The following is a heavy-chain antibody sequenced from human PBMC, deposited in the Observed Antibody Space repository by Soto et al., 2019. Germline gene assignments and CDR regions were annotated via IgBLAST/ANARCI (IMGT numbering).Heavy chain of an antibody. CDR3: GRGPSPRAPAGGTPYYYAMDV. Sequence: ASVKVSCKASGYDFTAYDINWVRQASGQGLEWMGWMNPINGAAGSARRFQGRVSMTRNTATGTAYLGLTSLRSDDTAVYYCGRGPSPRAPAGGTPYYYAMDVWGQGTTVTVSS. V-gene: IGHV1-8*02. CDR2: MNPINGAA. D-gene: IGHD6-13*01. J-gene: IGHJ6*02. CDR1: GYDFTAYD.